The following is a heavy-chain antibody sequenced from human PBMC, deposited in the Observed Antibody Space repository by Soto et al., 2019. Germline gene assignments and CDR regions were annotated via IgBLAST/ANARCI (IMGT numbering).Heavy chain of an antibody. J-gene: IGHJ4*02. CDR2: INAANGDP. V-gene: IGHV1-3*01. D-gene: IGHD2-8*02. Sequence: ASAKVSCKASGYTFTTYAIHWVRQAAGQSLEWMGWINAANGDPKYSKRFQDRVTISRDTSAITAYMELRSLRSEATAVYCCVRGPDFTAHDYLFEYWGQGAQVTVSS. CDR3: VRGPDFTAHDYLFEY. CDR1: GYTFTTYA.